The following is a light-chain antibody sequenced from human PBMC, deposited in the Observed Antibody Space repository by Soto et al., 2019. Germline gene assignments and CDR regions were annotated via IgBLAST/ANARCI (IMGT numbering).Light chain of an antibody. J-gene: IGLJ1*01. CDR1: RSNIGADYD. CDR2: ANT. CDR3: QSYDRNLRYV. V-gene: IGLV1-40*01. Sequence: QSALTQPPSVSGAPGQTVTISCTGSRSNIGADYDVHWYQQLPGTAPKLVVYANTNRPSGVPDRFSASKSGDSASLAITGLQAEDEADYYCQSYDRNLRYVLGTGTKLTVL.